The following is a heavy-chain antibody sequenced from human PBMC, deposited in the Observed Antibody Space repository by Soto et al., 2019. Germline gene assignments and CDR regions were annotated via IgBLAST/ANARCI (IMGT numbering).Heavy chain of an antibody. D-gene: IGHD1-26*01. V-gene: IGHV4-4*02. CDR2: IFHSGST. J-gene: IGHJ4*02. CDR3: ARVYSGSYSDS. Sequence: QVQLQESGPGLVKPSGTLSLTCAVSGGSMSSNNWWSWVRQPPGKGLEWIGEIFHSGSTYYSPSLKSRLTISVDKSKNHFSLNRTSVTAADTAVYYCARVYSGSYSDSWGQGTLVTVSS. CDR1: GGSMSSNNW.